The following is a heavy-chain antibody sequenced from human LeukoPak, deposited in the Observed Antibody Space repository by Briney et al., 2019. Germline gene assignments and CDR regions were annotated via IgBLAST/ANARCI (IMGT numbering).Heavy chain of an antibody. J-gene: IGHJ5*02. CDR1: GGSISSGGYS. V-gene: IGHV4-30-2*01. D-gene: IGHD5-12*01. CDR2: IYHSGST. Sequence: PSETLSLTCAVSGGSISSGGYSWSWIQQPPGKGLEWIGYIYHSGSTYYNPSLKSRVTISLDRSQNQFSLRLTSVTAADTAVYYCARRGYSVNWFDPWGQGTLVTVSS. CDR3: ARRGYSVNWFDP.